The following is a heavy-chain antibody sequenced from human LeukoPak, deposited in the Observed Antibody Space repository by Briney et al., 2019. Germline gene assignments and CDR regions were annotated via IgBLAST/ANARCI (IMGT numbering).Heavy chain of an antibody. V-gene: IGHV3-23*01. CDR2: ISASGHAT. Sequence: GGSLRLSCAASGFTFSSYAMSWVRQAPGKGLEAPGKGLEWVSTISASGHATYYPDSVKGRFTISRDNAKNTLYLQMNSLRVEDTAVYYCVRKFATGDWGQGTLVTVSS. CDR3: VRKFATGD. D-gene: IGHD1-14*01. J-gene: IGHJ4*02. CDR1: GFTFSSYA.